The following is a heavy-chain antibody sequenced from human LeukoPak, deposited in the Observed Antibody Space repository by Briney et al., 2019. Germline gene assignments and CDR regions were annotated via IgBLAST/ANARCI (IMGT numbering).Heavy chain of an antibody. CDR1: GGSFSGYY. CDR2: INHSGST. CDR3: ARGPLVVAGKLEHSWFDP. D-gene: IGHD6-19*01. Sequence: SETLSLTCAVYGGSFSGYYWSWIRQSPGKGLEWIGEINHSGSTNYNPSLKSRVTISVDTSKNQLSLKLSSVTAADTAVSYCARGPLVVAGKLEHSWFDPWGQGTLVTVSS. J-gene: IGHJ5*02. V-gene: IGHV4-34*01.